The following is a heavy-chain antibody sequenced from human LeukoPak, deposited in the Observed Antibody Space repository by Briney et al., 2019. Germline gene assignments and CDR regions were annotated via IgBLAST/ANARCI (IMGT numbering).Heavy chain of an antibody. Sequence: GGSLRLXCAASGFTFDDYAMHWVRQAPGKGLEWVSGISWNSGSIGYADSVKGRFTISRDNAKNSLYLQMNSLRAEDMALYYCAKGYSSGWYYFDYWGQGTLVTVSS. CDR3: AKGYSSGWYYFDY. V-gene: IGHV3-9*03. J-gene: IGHJ4*02. CDR2: ISWNSGSI. CDR1: GFTFDDYA. D-gene: IGHD6-19*01.